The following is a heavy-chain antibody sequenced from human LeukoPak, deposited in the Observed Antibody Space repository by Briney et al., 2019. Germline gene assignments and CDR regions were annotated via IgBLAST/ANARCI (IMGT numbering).Heavy chain of an antibody. CDR3: AKVWWPGSGPFDY. CDR2: ISRSGSTI. CDR1: GFIFSSSE. Sequence: HPGGSLRLSCAASGFIFSSSEVNWVRQAPGKGLEWVSYISRSGSTIHYADSVKGRFTISRDNSKNSLYLQMNSLRTEDTALYYCAKVWWPGSGPFDYWGQGTLVTVSS. V-gene: IGHV3-48*03. J-gene: IGHJ4*02. D-gene: IGHD2-8*02.